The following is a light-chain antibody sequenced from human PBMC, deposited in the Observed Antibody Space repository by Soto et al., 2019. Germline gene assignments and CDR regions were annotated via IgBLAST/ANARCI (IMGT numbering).Light chain of an antibody. Sequence: DIQMTQSPSTLSASVGDRVTITCRASQSISSWLAWYQQKPGKAPKLLIYDASSLESGVRSRFSGSGSCTQFTLTTSSLQPDDFATYYCQQYNSHWTFGQGTKVDIK. CDR2: DAS. CDR3: QQYNSHWT. V-gene: IGKV1-5*01. J-gene: IGKJ1*01. CDR1: QSISSW.